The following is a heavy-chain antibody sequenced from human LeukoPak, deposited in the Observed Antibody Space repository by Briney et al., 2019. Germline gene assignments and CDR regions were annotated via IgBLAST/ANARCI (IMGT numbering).Heavy chain of an antibody. D-gene: IGHD6-19*01. J-gene: IGHJ6*03. CDR3: ARGKGSSGYYYMDV. V-gene: IGHV3-48*01. Sequence: GGSLRLSCAASGFTFSAYNMNWVRQAPGQGLEWLSHISSSSDTIYYADSVKGRFTISRDNAKNSLFLQMNSLRAEDTAVYYCARGKGSSGYYYMDVWGKGTTVTVSS. CDR2: ISSSSDTI. CDR1: GFTFSAYN.